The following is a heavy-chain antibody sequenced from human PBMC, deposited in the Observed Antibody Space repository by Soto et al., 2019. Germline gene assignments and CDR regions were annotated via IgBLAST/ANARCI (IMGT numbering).Heavy chain of an antibody. V-gene: IGHV3-23*01. CDR3: AKAYSGGSCPGAFDI. J-gene: IGHJ3*02. Sequence: GGSLRLSCAASGFTFISYAMSWVRQAPGKGLEWVSAISGSGGSTYYADSVKGRFTISRDNSKNTLYLQMNSLRAEDTAVYYCAKAYSGGSCPGAFDIWGQGTMVSVSS. CDR2: ISGSGGST. D-gene: IGHD2-15*01. CDR1: GFTFISYA.